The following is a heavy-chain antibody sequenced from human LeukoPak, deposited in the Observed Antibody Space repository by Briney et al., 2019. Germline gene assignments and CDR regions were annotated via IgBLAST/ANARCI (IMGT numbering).Heavy chain of an antibody. CDR1: GFTFSSYA. J-gene: IGHJ3*02. V-gene: IGHV3-30-3*01. CDR3: ARGPSDAFDI. Sequence: GGSRRLSCAASGFTFSSYAMHWVRQAPGKGLEGVAVISYDGSNKYYADSVKGRFTISRDNAKNSLYLQMNSLRAEDTAVYYCARGPSDAFDIWGQGTMVTVSS. CDR2: ISYDGSNK.